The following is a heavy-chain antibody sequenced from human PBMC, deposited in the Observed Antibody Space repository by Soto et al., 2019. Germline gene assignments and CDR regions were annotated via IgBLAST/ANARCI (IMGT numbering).Heavy chain of an antibody. CDR3: ARGRYGDY. V-gene: IGHV1-18*01. CDR1: GYTFTSYG. CDR2: ISAHNGNT. Sequence: QVHLVQSGAEVKKPGASVKVSCKCSGYTFTSYGITWVRQAPGQGLEWMGWISAHNGNTDYAQKVQGRVTVTRDTSTITAYMELRSLRSDDTAVYYCARGRYGDYWGQGALVTVSS. J-gene: IGHJ4*02. D-gene: IGHD1-1*01.